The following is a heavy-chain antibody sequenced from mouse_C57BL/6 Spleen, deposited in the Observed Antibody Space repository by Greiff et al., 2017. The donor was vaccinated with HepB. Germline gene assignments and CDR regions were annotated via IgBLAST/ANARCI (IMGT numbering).Heavy chain of an antibody. J-gene: IGHJ3*01. Sequence: VQLQQPGAELVRPGSSVKLSCKASGYTFTSYWMDWVKQRPGQGLEWIGNIYPSDSETHYNQKFKDKATLTVDKSSSTAYMQLSSLTSEDSAVYYCARENDGSFAYWGQGTLVTVSA. CDR1: GYTFTSYW. D-gene: IGHD2-3*01. CDR2: IYPSDSET. CDR3: ARENDGSFAY. V-gene: IGHV1-61*01.